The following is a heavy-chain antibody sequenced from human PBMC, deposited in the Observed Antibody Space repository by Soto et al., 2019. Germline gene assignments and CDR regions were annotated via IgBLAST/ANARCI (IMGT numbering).Heavy chain of an antibody. Sequence: QITLNESGPTPVNPRQTLTLTCTFSGFSLTTSGVGVGWIRQSPGKAPEWLALIYWDDDKRYSTSLKSRITITKDTSKNQVVLTMADVDPAETATYYCAHRVLRTVFGLVTTTAIYFDFWGQGTPVAVSS. D-gene: IGHD3-3*01. J-gene: IGHJ4*02. CDR2: IYWDDDK. V-gene: IGHV2-5*02. CDR3: AHRVLRTVFGLVTTTAIYFDF. CDR1: GFSLTTSGVG.